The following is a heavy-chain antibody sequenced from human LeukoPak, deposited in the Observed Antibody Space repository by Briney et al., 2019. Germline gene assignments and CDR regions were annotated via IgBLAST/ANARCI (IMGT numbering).Heavy chain of an antibody. CDR1: GGSMTNQY. V-gene: IGHV4-59*11. CDR3: TREVPAAGHFDL. CDR2: IYYCGGT. Sequence: SETLSLTCTVSGGSMTNQYWKWIRQPPGEGLEWIGYIYYCGGTNYNPSLKSRVTISIDTSRSQLSLKLSSLTAAGTAIYYCTREVPAAGHFDLWGGGTRVTVSS. J-gene: IGHJ2*01. D-gene: IGHD2-2*01.